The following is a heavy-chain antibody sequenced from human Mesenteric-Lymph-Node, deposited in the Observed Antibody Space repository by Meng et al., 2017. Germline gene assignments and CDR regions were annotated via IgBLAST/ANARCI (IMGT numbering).Heavy chain of an antibody. J-gene: IGHJ4*01. CDR2: IYSGGPT. V-gene: IGHV3-53*05. CDR1: GFSVSSYY. CDR3: ASPLADPTSFDY. Sequence: GESLKISCAASGFSVSSYYMSWVRQAPGKGLEWVSIIYSGGPTYHADSVKGRFTISRDNSKNTLYLQMNSLRAEDTAVYYCASPLADPTSFDYWGHGTRVTVSS. D-gene: IGHD6-19*01.